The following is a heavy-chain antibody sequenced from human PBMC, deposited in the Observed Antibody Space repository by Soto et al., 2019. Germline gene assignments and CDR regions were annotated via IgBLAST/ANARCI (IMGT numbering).Heavy chain of an antibody. CDR2: IDPSDSYT. CDR3: ARLSWSGYYTRFRLHYGMDV. CDR1: GYSFTSYW. J-gene: IGHJ6*02. Sequence: PGESLKISCKGSGYSFTSYWISWVRQMPGKGLEWMGRIDPSDSYTNYSPSFQGHVTISADKSISTAYLQWSSLKASDTAMYYCARLSWSGYYTRFRLHYGMDVWGQGTTVTVSS. V-gene: IGHV5-10-1*01. D-gene: IGHD3-3*01.